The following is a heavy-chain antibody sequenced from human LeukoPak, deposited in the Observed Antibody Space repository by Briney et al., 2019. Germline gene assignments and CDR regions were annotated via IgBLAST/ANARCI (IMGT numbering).Heavy chain of an antibody. J-gene: IGHJ4*02. V-gene: IGHV3-48*04. Sequence: GGSLRLSCAASGFTFSSYSMNWVRQAPGKGLEWVSYISSSSSTIYYADSVKGRFTISRDNAKNSLYLQMNSLRAEDSAVYYCARQIGTGGRYYFDSWGQGTLVTVSS. CDR3: ARQIGTGGRYYFDS. CDR2: ISSSSSTI. D-gene: IGHD1/OR15-1a*01. CDR1: GFTFSSYS.